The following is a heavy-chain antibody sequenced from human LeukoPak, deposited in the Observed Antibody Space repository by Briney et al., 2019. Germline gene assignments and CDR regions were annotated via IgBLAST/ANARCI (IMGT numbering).Heavy chain of an antibody. J-gene: IGHJ4*02. CDR1: GFTFSSYA. Sequence: GGSLRLSCAASGFTFSSYAMSWVRQAPGKGLEWVPAISGSGGSTYYADSVKGRFTISRDNSKNTLYLQMNSLRAEDTAVYYCAKDMSGSSGWPYYFDYWGQGTLVTVSS. D-gene: IGHD6-19*01. CDR2: ISGSGGST. CDR3: AKDMSGSSGWPYYFDY. V-gene: IGHV3-23*01.